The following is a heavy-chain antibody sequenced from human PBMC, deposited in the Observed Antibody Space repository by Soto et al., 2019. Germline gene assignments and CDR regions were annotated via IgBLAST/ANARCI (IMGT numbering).Heavy chain of an antibody. CDR3: ARDRAGITGRNDAFDI. D-gene: IGHD1-20*01. J-gene: IGHJ3*02. V-gene: IGHV1-46*01. CDR1: GYTFTSYY. CDR2: INPSGGST. Sequence: GASVKVSCKASGYTFTSYYMHWVRQAPGQGLEWMGIINPSGGSTSYAQKFQGRVTMTRDTSTSTVYMELSSLRSEDTAVYYCARDRAGITGRNDAFDIWRQGTMVTVSS.